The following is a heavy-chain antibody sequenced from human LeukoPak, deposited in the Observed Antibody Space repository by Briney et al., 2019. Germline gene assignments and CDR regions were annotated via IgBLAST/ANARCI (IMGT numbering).Heavy chain of an antibody. CDR1: GFTFSSYG. CDR2: IWYDGSNK. CDR3: AREQEEWELLYYFDY. Sequence: PGGSLRLSCAASGFTFSSYGMHWVRQAPGKGLEWVAVIWYDGSNKYYADSVKGRFTISRDNSKNTLYLQMNSLRAEDTAVCYCAREQEEWELLYYFDYWGQGTLVTVSS. J-gene: IGHJ4*02. V-gene: IGHV3-33*01. D-gene: IGHD1-26*01.